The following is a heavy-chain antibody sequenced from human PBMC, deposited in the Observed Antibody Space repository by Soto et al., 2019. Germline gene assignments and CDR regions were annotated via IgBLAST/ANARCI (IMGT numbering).Heavy chain of an antibody. V-gene: IGHV4-31*03. Sequence: QVQLQESGPGLVKPSQTLSLTCTVSGGSISSGGYYWSWIRQHPGKGLEWIGYIYYSGSTYYNPSLNSRVTISVDTSKNQFSLKLSSVTAADTAVYYCARSTVEHAREYFQHWGQGTLVTVSS. J-gene: IGHJ1*01. CDR2: IYYSGST. CDR3: ARSTVEHAREYFQH. CDR1: GGSISSGGYY. D-gene: IGHD1-1*01.